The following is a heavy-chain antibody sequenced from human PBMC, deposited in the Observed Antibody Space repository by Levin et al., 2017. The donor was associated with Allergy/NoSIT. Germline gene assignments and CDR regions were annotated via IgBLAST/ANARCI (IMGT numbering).Heavy chain of an antibody. CDR1: GDSISINTW. V-gene: IGHV4-4*02. CDR3: AKHRGRSQGY. J-gene: IGHJ4*02. CDR2: ISHSGNT. Sequence: SETLSLTCAVSGDSISINTWWSWVRQPPGKGLEWIGQISHSGNTDYSPSLKSRVTISVDRSQNQASLNLYSVTAADTAVYYCAKHRGRSQGYWGQGTLVTVSS.